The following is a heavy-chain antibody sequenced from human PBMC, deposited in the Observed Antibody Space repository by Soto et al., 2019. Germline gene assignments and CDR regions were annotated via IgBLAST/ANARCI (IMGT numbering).Heavy chain of an antibody. CDR2: INPSSGAT. Sequence: GASVKVSCKASGYTFINYYLHWVRQAPGQGLEWLGMINPSSGATTSAQKFQARVTMTRGSSPRTVDLGLSSLRSDDTAVYYCARSTDRYYFDYWGQGTTVTVSS. D-gene: IGHD1-1*01. CDR1: GYTFINYY. V-gene: IGHV1-46*01. J-gene: IGHJ4*03. CDR3: ARSTDRYYFDY.